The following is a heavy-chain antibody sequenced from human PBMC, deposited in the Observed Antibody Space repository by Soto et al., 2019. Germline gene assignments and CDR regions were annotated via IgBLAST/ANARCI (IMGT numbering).Heavy chain of an antibody. Sequence: ASVKVSCKASGYTFPRYAMNWVRQAPGPSPEWMGWINPGNGNTKYSQRFQGRVTITRDTSASTAYMELSSLTSEDTAVYYCARRGALTSYYYGYYFDYWGQGTLVTVSS. D-gene: IGHD3-9*01. J-gene: IGHJ4*02. V-gene: IGHV1-3*01. CDR2: INPGNGNT. CDR3: ARRGALTSYYYGYYFDY. CDR1: GYTFPRYA.